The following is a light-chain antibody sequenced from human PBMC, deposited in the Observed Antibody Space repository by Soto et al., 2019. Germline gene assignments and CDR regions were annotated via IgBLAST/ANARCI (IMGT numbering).Light chain of an antibody. CDR2: AAS. Sequence: DIQMTQSPSSLSASVGDRVTITCRASQSISTYLNWYQHKPGKAPKLLIYAASSLQRGVPSTFSCRGSWTDFALNINSFQPGDFGSYYCPPKYRYPSDPLGQGTRLEI. V-gene: IGKV1-39*01. J-gene: IGKJ5*01. CDR1: QSISTY. CDR3: PPKYRYPSDP.